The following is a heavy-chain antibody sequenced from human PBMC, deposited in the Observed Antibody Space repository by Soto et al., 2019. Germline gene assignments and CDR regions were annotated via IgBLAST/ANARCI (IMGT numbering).Heavy chain of an antibody. J-gene: IGHJ4*02. CDR2: ISSNGGST. Sequence: GGSLRLSCSVSGFTFSSYAMHWVRQAPGKGLEYVSSISSNGGSTYYADSVKGRFTISRDNSKNTLNLQMSSLTTEDTAVYYCVKDRWVDYWGQGTLVTSPQ. CDR1: GFTFSSYA. V-gene: IGHV3-64D*06. D-gene: IGHD6-13*01. CDR3: VKDRWVDY.